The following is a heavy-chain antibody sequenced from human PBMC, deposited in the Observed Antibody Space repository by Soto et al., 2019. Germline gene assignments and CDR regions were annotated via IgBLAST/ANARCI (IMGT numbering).Heavy chain of an antibody. CDR1: GGSISSYY. V-gene: IGHV4-59*08. Sequence: QVQLQESGPGLVKPSETLSLTCTVSGGSISSYYWSWIRQPPGKGLEWIGYISYSGSTNYNPSLQSRVTISVDTSKNQFSLKLRSVTAADPAVYYCARHVQWLVTFDYWGQGTLVTVSS. CDR2: ISYSGST. CDR3: ARHVQWLVTFDY. J-gene: IGHJ4*02. D-gene: IGHD6-19*01.